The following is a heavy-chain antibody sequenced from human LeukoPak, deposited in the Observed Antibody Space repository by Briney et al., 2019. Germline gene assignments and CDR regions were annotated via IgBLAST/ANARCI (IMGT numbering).Heavy chain of an antibody. CDR3: ARGARLAAEAWYYYYYYMDV. CDR1: GFTVSSNY. Sequence: GGSLRLSCAASGFTVSSNYMSWVRQAPGKGLEWVSVIYSGGSTYYADSVKGRFTISRDNSKKTLYLQMNSLRAEDTAVYYCARGARLAAEAWYYYYYYMDVWGKGTTVTISS. D-gene: IGHD6-13*01. J-gene: IGHJ6*03. V-gene: IGHV3-53*01. CDR2: IYSGGST.